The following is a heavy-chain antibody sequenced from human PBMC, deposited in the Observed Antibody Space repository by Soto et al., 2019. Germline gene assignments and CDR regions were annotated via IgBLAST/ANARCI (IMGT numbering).Heavy chain of an antibody. D-gene: IGHD1-1*01. CDR1: GYSFTSYW. CDR3: ARQWTNWTHYYGMDV. V-gene: IGHV5-10-1*01. Sequence: GESLKISCKGSGYSFTSYWISWGRQMPGKGLEWMGRIDPSDSYTNYSPSFEGHITISADNSISTAYLQWSSLKAADTAMYYCARQWTNWTHYYGMDVWGQGTTVTVSS. J-gene: IGHJ6*02. CDR2: IDPSDSYT.